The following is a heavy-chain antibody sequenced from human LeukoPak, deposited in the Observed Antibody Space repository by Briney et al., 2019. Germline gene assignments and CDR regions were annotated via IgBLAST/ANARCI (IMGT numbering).Heavy chain of an antibody. CDR3: ARVAGIDYYDGSGYPDY. CDR1: GYTFTGYF. CDR2: IKHKSGGT. D-gene: IGHD3-22*01. Sequence: ASVKVSCKASGYTFTGYFMHWVRQAPGQGLERMGWIKHKSGGTNYAQKFQGRVTMTRDTSISTAYMELRRLTSDDTAVYYCARVAGIDYYDGSGYPDYWGQGTLVTVSS. V-gene: IGHV1-2*02. J-gene: IGHJ4*02.